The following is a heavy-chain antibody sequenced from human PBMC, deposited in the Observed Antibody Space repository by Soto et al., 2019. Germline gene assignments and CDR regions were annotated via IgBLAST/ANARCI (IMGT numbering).Heavy chain of an antibody. CDR2: ISGSGGST. D-gene: IGHD3-3*01. Sequence: GGSLRLSCAASGFTFSSYAMSWVRQAPGKGLEWVSAISGSGGSTYYADSVKGRFTISRDTSQSTLYLQMNSLRADDTAIYYCARWSYLDYWGQGTRVTVSS. CDR1: GFTFSSYA. J-gene: IGHJ4*02. V-gene: IGHV3-23*01. CDR3: ARWSYLDY.